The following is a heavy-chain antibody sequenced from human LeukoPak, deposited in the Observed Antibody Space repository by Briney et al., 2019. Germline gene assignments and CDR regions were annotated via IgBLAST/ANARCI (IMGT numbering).Heavy chain of an antibody. CDR3: ARAVLLWFGESEKSFDY. CDR1: GYTFTSYG. CDR2: ISAYNGNT. J-gene: IGHJ4*02. D-gene: IGHD3-10*01. Sequence: GASVKVSCKASGYTFTSYGISWVRQAPGPGLEWMGWISAYNGNTNYAQKLQGRVTMTTDTSTSTAYMELRSLRSDDTAVYYCARAVLLWFGESEKSFDYWGQGTLVTVSS. V-gene: IGHV1-18*01.